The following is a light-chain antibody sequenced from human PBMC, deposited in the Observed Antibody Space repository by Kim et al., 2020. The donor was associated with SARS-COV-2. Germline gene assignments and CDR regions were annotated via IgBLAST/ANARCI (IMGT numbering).Light chain of an antibody. CDR2: EDN. CDR1: SGSIASNY. Sequence: GKTVTISCTGSSGSIASNYVQWYQQRPGSAPTTVIYEDNQRPSGVPDRFSGSIDSSSNSASLTISGLKTEDEADHYCQSYDSSNVVFGGGTQLTVL. V-gene: IGLV6-57*02. CDR3: QSYDSSNVV. J-gene: IGLJ2*01.